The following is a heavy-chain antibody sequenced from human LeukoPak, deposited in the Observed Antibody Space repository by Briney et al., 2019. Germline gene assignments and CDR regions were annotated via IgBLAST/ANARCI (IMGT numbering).Heavy chain of an antibody. CDR3: VKDKRDDYDEYYFDY. CDR1: GFTFRSYG. CDR2: TRYDGSIT. J-gene: IGHJ4*02. Sequence: GGSLRLSCAASGFTFRSYGMHWVRQAPGKGLEWVAFTRYDGSITYYADSVKGRFSISRDNSKNTLHLQMNSLRAEDTAVYYCVKDKRDDYDEYYFDYWGQGTLVTVSS. V-gene: IGHV3-30*02. D-gene: IGHD4-17*01.